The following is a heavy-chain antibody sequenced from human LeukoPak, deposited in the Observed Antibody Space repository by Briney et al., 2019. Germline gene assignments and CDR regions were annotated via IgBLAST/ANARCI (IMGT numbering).Heavy chain of an antibody. CDR1: GGSISSSSYY. J-gene: IGHJ4*02. CDR3: ARRIAAAGYFDY. D-gene: IGHD6-13*01. CDR2: IYYSGST. V-gene: IGHV4-39*01. Sequence: KPSETLSLTCTVSGGSISSSSYYWGWIRQPPGKGLEWIGSIYYSGSTYYNPSLKSRVTISVDTSKNQFSLKLSSVTAAETAVYYCARRIAAAGYFDYWGQGTLVTVSS.